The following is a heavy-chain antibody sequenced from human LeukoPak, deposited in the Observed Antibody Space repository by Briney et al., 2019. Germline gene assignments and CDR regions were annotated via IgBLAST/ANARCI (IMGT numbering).Heavy chain of an antibody. CDR1: GFTYSSYA. Sequence: GGSLRLSCAASGFTYSSYAMSWVRQAPGKGLQWVAYISDSGTTVDYADSVKGRFSISRDNTENSLYLQMNSLRVEDTGFYYCARDLGADFWGQGTLVTVSS. D-gene: IGHD1-26*01. CDR3: ARDLGADF. CDR2: ISDSGTTV. V-gene: IGHV3-48*03. J-gene: IGHJ4*02.